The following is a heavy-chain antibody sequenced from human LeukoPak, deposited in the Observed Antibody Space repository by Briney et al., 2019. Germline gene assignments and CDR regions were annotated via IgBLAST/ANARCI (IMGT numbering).Heavy chain of an antibody. D-gene: IGHD3-22*01. J-gene: IGHJ5*02. CDR3: ARGSSYYDSSGYYR. CDR1: GYTFTSYG. V-gene: IGHV1-18*01. Sequence: ASVKVSCKASGYTFTSYGISWVRQAPGQGLEWMGWISAYNGNTNYAQKLQGRVTMTRNTSISTAYMELSSLRSEDTAVYYCARGSSYYDSSGYYRWGQGTLVTVSS. CDR2: ISAYNGNT.